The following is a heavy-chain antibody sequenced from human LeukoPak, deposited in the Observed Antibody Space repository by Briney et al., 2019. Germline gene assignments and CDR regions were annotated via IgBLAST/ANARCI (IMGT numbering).Heavy chain of an antibody. J-gene: IGHJ5*02. D-gene: IGHD4-17*01. CDR3: ARSPPRLLTVTTRWFDP. V-gene: IGHV4-39*01. Sequence: SSETLSLTCTVSGGSISSSSYYWGWIRQPPGKGLEWIGSIYYSGSTYYNPSLKSRVTISVDTSKNQFSLKLSSVTAADTAVYYCARSPPRLLTVTTRWFDPWGQGTLVTVSS. CDR1: GGSISSSSYY. CDR2: IYYSGST.